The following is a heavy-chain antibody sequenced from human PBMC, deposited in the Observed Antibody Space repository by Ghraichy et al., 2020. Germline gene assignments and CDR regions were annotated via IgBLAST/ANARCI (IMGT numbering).Heavy chain of an antibody. D-gene: IGHD3-3*01. V-gene: IGHV3-15*01. Sequence: GESLNISCAASGFTFSNAWMSWVRQAPGKGLEWVGRIKSKTDGGTTDYAAPVKGRFTISRDDSKNTLYLQMNSLKTEDTAVYYCTTEGVGPFWSGYSRWFDPWGQGTLVTVSS. CDR2: IKSKTDGGTT. J-gene: IGHJ5*02. CDR3: TTEGVGPFWSGYSRWFDP. CDR1: GFTFSNAW.